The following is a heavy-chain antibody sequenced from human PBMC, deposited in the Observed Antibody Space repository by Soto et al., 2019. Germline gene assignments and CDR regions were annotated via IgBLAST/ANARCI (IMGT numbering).Heavy chain of an antibody. CDR3: ARDGILTGYYLRYGMDV. CDR2: IIPIFGTA. D-gene: IGHD3-9*01. Sequence: QVQLVQSGAEVKKPGSSVKVSCKASGGTFSSYAISWVRQAPGQGLEWVGGIIPIFGTANYAQKFQGRVTITADESTSTAYMELSSLRSEDTAVYYCARDGILTGYYLRYGMDVWGQGTTVTVSS. V-gene: IGHV1-69*01. J-gene: IGHJ6*02. CDR1: GGTFSSYA.